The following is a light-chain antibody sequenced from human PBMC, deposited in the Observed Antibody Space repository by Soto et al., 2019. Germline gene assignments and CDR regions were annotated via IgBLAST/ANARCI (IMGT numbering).Light chain of an antibody. CDR2: ATS. CDR3: CSYAGSYTLV. J-gene: IGLJ2*01. CDR1: SSDVGNYNL. Sequence: QSALTQPAAVSGSPGQSITISCTGTSSDVGNYNLVSWYQQYPGKAPKLMIYATSKRPSGVPDRFSGSKSGNTASLTISGLQDEDEAEYYCCSYAGSYTLVFGGGTQLTVL. V-gene: IGLV2-23*01.